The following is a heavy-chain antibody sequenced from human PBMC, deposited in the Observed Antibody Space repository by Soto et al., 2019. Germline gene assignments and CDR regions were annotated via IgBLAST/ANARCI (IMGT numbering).Heavy chain of an antibody. J-gene: IGHJ4*02. D-gene: IGHD5-18*01. CDR3: LRVVAGYSYGHHFDY. Sequence: EVQLVESGGGLVQPGGSLRLSCAVSGFTLSDHHIDWVRQAPGKGLEWVGRSRNKANGYTTDYAASVKGRFAISRDDSKNSLYLHMNSLKTEDTALYYCLRVVAGYSYGHHFDYWGQGTLVTVSS. CDR2: SRNKANGYTT. CDR1: GFTLSDHH. V-gene: IGHV3-72*01.